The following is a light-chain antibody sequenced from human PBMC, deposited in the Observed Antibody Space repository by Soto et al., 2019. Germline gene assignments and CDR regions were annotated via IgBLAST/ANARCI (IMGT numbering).Light chain of an antibody. CDR1: QSIRRY. CDR2: AAS. Sequence: DIQMPPSPSSLSASVGDRVTITCRASQSIRRYLNWYQHKPGSAPNLLIYAASSLQSGVPSRFSGSGAGTDFTLTISNLQPEDFATYYCQQTYSDPQAFGGGTKVEIK. J-gene: IGKJ4*01. V-gene: IGKV1-39*01. CDR3: QQTYSDPQA.